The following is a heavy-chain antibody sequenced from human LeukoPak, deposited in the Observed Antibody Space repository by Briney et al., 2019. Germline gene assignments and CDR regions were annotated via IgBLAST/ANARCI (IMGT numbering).Heavy chain of an antibody. D-gene: IGHD1-26*01. CDR3: ARKGGSYLFAY. CDR1: GGSFSGYY. Sequence: SETLSLTCAVYGGSFSGYYWSWIRQPPGKGLEWIGEINHSGSTNYNPSLKSRVTMSVDTSKNQFSLKLSSVTAADTAVYYCARKGGSYLFAYWGQGTLVTVSS. J-gene: IGHJ4*02. V-gene: IGHV4-34*01. CDR2: INHSGST.